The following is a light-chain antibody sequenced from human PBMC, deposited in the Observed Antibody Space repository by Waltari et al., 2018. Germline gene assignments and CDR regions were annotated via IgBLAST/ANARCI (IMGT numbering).Light chain of an antibody. CDR1: QSIATY. V-gene: IGKV1-39*01. J-gene: IGKJ1*01. CDR3: QQSYSVPPT. Sequence: DIQMYQSPSSLSASVRDRVTISCRASQSIATYLNWYQQRPGKAPKLLIYGASSLQSGVPSRFSGSGSGTEFTLSITSLEPEDFATYYCQQSYSVPPTFGQGTKVEI. CDR2: GAS.